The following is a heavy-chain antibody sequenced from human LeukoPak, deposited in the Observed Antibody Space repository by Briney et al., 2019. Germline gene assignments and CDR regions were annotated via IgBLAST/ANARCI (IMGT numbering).Heavy chain of an antibody. Sequence: ASVRVSCKASGYSFTSYDINWVRQAPGQGPEWMGWMNPNSGDTGYAQKFQGRVTMTRDTSITTAYLELSRLRSEDTAVYYCARSAFGSGVYFDYWGQGTLVTVSS. CDR3: ARSAFGSGVYFDY. D-gene: IGHD3-10*01. V-gene: IGHV1-8*01. CDR2: MNPNSGDT. CDR1: GYSFTSYD. J-gene: IGHJ4*02.